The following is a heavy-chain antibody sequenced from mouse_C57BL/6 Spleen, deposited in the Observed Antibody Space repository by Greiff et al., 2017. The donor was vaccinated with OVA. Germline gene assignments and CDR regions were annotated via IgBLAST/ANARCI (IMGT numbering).Heavy chain of an antibody. D-gene: IGHD2-10*02. CDR2: ISDGGSYT. J-gene: IGHJ2*01. CDR3: ARDRVWYFDY. CDR1: GFTFSSYA. V-gene: IGHV5-4*01. Sequence: EVHLVESGGGLVKPGGSLKLSCAASGFTFSSYAMSWVRQTPEKRLEWVATISDGGSYTYYPDNVKGRFTISRDNAKNNLYLQMSHLKSEDTAMYYCARDRVWYFDYWGQGTTLTVSS.